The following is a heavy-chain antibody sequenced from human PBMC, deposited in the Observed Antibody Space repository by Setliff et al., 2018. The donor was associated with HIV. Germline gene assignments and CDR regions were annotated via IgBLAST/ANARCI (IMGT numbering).Heavy chain of an antibody. CDR2: IYHIGST. D-gene: IGHD2-15*01. CDR1: GNSISNNNW. CDR3: ARGRCSGGTCSGRYSYLHIDV. V-gene: IGHV4-4*02. Sequence: PSETLSLTCDVSGNSISNNNWWSWVRQSPGKGLEWIGEIYHIGSTNYNPSLKSRVTMSVDSSKNQFSLRLSSVAAADTAVYYCARGRCSGGTCSGRYSYLHIDVWGKGTTVTVSS. J-gene: IGHJ6*03.